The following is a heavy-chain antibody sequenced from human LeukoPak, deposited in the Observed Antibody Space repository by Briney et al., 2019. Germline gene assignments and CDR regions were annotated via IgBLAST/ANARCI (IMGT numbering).Heavy chain of an antibody. D-gene: IGHD4-17*01. V-gene: IGHV4-30-2*01. J-gene: IGHJ4*02. CDR1: GGSISSGGYY. Sequence: SETLSLTCTVSGGSISSGGYYWSWIRQPPGKGLEWIGYIYHSGSTYYNPSLKSRVTISVDTSKNQFSLKLSSVTAADTAVYYCARGGGSYGDYPYYFDYWGQGTLVTVSS. CDR3: ARGGGSYGDYPYYFDY. CDR2: IYHSGST.